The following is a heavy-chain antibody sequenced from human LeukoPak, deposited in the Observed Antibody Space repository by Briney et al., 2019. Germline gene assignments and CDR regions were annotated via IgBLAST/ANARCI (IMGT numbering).Heavy chain of an antibody. D-gene: IGHD4-17*01. V-gene: IGHV3-7*01. CDR3: ARDDYGDYFFDF. CDR1: GFTFSTYL. J-gene: IGHJ4*02. CDR2: IKHDGSEK. Sequence: GGSVRLSCAASGFTFSTYLMTWVRQAPGRGLEWIANIKHDGSEKYYVDSVKGRFTISRDNAKNSLYLQLNSLRAEDTAMYYCARDDYGDYFFDFWGQGTLVTVSS.